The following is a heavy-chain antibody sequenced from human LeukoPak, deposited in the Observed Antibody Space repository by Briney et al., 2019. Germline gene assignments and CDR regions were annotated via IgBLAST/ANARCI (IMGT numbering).Heavy chain of an antibody. CDR2: IYYSGST. D-gene: IGHD2-15*01. V-gene: IGHV4-31*03. CDR3: ARTSYCSGGGSCYGFDP. CDR1: GGSISSGGYY. Sequence: SETLSLTCTVSGGSISSGGYYWSWIRQHPGKGLEWIGYIYYSGSTYYNPSLKSRVTISVDTSKNQFSLKLSSVTAADTAVYYCARTSYCSGGGSCYGFDPWGQGTLVTVSS. J-gene: IGHJ5*02.